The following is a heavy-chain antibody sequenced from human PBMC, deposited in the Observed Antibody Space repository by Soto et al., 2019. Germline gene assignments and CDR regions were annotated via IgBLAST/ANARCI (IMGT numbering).Heavy chain of an antibody. V-gene: IGHV3-33*01. D-gene: IGHD6-19*01. CDR2: IWYYGSNK. Sequence: QVQLVESGGGVVEPGRSRRLSCAASGCTFSSYGMHWVRQAPGRGLEWVAVIWYYGSNKYYADSVKGRFTISRDNYKNTLYLQMNSLRAEDTAGYYCQRGDHSSGWYGYYYSSMNVWGQGSTVTVS. CDR1: GCTFSSYG. CDR3: QRGDHSSGWYGYYYSSMNV. J-gene: IGHJ6*02.